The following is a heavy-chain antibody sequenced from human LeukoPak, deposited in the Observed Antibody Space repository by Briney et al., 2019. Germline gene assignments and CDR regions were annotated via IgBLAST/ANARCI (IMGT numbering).Heavy chain of an antibody. Sequence: GGSLRLSCAASGFTFSSYSMNWVRQAPGKGLEWVSSISSSSSYIYYADSVKGRFTISRDNAKNSLYLQMNSLRAEDTAVYYCARDRVGPAAPGGYWGQGTLVTVSS. CDR3: ARDRVGPAAPGGY. V-gene: IGHV3-21*01. J-gene: IGHJ4*02. CDR1: GFTFSSYS. D-gene: IGHD2-2*01. CDR2: ISSSSSYI.